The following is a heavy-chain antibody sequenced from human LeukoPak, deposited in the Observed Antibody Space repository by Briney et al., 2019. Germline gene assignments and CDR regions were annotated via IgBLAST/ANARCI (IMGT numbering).Heavy chain of an antibody. J-gene: IGHJ2*01. Sequence: PGGSLRLSCLTSGFTFSTNAMSWVRQAPGKGLEWVSAISGSGGSTYYADSVKGRFTISRDNSKNTPYLQMNSLRAEDTAVYYCAKEGYSYGSWYFDLWGRGTLVTVSS. CDR1: GFTFSTNA. V-gene: IGHV3-23*01. CDR3: AKEGYSYGSWYFDL. D-gene: IGHD5-18*01. CDR2: ISGSGGST.